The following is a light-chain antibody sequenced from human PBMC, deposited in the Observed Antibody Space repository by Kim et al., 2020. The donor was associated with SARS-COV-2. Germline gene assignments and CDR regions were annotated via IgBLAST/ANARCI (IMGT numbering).Light chain of an antibody. J-gene: IGLJ3*02. V-gene: IGLV7-46*01. CDR3: LVSYANVGV. Sequence: PGGTVILPGGSSTGAVSSGHYPYWLQQKPGQAPRTLIYDTTKKHSLTPARFSGSILGDKAALTLSGALPEDEADYYCLVSYANVGVFGGGTQLTVL. CDR2: DTT. CDR1: TGAVSSGHY.